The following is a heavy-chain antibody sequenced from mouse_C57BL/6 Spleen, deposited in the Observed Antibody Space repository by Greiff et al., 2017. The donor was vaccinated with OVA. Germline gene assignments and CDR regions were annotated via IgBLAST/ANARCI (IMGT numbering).Heavy chain of an antibody. CDR2: IYPGSGST. D-gene: IGHD2-5*01. CDR3: VRQGYSNYAMDY. CDR1: GYTFTSYW. J-gene: IGHJ4*01. V-gene: IGHV1-55*01. Sequence: VQLQQSGAELVKPGASVKMSCKASGYTFTSYWITWVKQRPGQGLEWIGDIYPGSGSTNYNEKFKSKATLTVDTSSSTAYMQLSSLTSEDSAVYYCVRQGYSNYAMDYWGQGTSVTVSS.